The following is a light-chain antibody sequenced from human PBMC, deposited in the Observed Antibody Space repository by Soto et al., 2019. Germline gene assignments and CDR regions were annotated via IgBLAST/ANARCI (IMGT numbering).Light chain of an antibody. V-gene: IGLV2-14*01. CDR1: SNDIGGHNF. CDR2: GVS. CDR3: SSYTTSSYVV. J-gene: IGLJ2*01. Sequence: HSALTQPAAVSGSPGQSITISCSGTSNDIGGHNFVSWYQHHPGKAPKLLIYGVSYRASGVSNRFTGSKSANTASLTISGLQAEDEADYSCSSYTTSSYVVFGGGTKVTVL.